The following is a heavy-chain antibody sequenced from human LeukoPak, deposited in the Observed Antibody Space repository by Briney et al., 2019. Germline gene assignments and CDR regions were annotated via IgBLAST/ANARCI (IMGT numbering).Heavy chain of an antibody. V-gene: IGHV1-18*04. CDR3: ARDGGYWHY. D-gene: IGHD3-10*01. Sequence: ASLKVSCKPSGYTFTSDGISWVRQAPGQGLEWMGWISAYNSNTNYVQNLQSRVTMTTDTSTSTAYMELRSLRSDDTAVYYCARDGGYWHYWGQGPLVTVSS. CDR2: ISAYNSNT. CDR1: GYTFTSDG. J-gene: IGHJ4*02.